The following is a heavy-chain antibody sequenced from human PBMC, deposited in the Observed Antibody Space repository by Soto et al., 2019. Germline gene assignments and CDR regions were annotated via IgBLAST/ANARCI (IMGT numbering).Heavy chain of an antibody. CDR3: AIGGYCSGGSCPTARPGYFDY. J-gene: IGHJ4*02. CDR2: INHSGST. Sequence: QVQLQQWGAGLLKPSETLSLTCAVYCGSFSGYYWSWIRQPPGKGLEWIGEINHSGSTNYNPSLKSQVTTAVDTSKNQFSLKLSSVTAADTAVYYCAIGGYCSGGSCPTARPGYFDYWGQGTLVTVSS. V-gene: IGHV4-34*01. D-gene: IGHD2-15*01. CDR1: CGSFSGYY.